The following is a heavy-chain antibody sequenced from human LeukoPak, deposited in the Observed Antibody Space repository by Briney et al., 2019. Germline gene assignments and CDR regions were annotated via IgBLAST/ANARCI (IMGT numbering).Heavy chain of an antibody. V-gene: IGHV4-31*03. CDR1: GGSISSGGYY. CDR3: ARKTSLGGGSYPFDY. J-gene: IGHJ4*02. CDR2: IYYSGST. Sequence: SETLSLTCTVSGGSISSGGYYWSWIRQHPGKGLEWIGYIYYSGSTYYNPSLKSRVTISVDTPKNQFSLKLSSVTVADTAVYYCARKTSLGGGSYPFDYWGQGTLVTVSS. D-gene: IGHD1-26*01.